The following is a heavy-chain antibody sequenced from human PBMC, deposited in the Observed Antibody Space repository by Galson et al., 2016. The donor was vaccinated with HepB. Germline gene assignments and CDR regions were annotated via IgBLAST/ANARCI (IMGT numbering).Heavy chain of an antibody. D-gene: IGHD6-13*01. CDR2: IYYSGST. J-gene: IGHJ4*02. CDR3: ASWGYSSSRYSDY. V-gene: IGHV4-31*03. CDR1: GGSISSGGYY. Sequence: QVQLQESGPGLVKPSQTLSLTCTVSGGSISSGGYYWSWIRQHPGKGLEWIGYIYYSGSTYYNPALRSRVTISAATSKNQFSRKLSAGSAAETAGYYWASWGYSSSRYSDYWGQGTLVTVSS.